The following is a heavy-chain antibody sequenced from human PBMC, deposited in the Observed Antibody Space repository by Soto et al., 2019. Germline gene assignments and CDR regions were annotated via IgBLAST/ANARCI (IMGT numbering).Heavy chain of an antibody. J-gene: IGHJ4*02. CDR2: ILPIFGTV. CDR1: GGTFSSYP. Sequence: QVQLVQSGAEGKKPGSSVNVSCKASGGTFSSYPISWVRQAPGQGLEWMGWILPIFGTVNYAQKFQGRVTITADRSTSTAYMDLSSLRSEDTAVYYCARDLDGSRRLDYWGQGTLVTVSS. V-gene: IGHV1-69*06. CDR3: ARDLDGSRRLDY. D-gene: IGHD6-13*01.